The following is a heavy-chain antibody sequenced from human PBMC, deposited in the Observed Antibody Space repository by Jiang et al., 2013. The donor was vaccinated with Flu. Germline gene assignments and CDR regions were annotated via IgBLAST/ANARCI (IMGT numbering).Heavy chain of an antibody. J-gene: IGHJ5*02. CDR2: INPNSGGT. CDR3: ARDLPGWNYGGWFDP. CDR1: GYTFTGYY. D-gene: IGHD4-23*01. Sequence: KVSCKASGYTFTGYYMHWVRQAPGQGLEWMGWINPNSGGTNYAQKFQGRVTMTRDTSISTAYMELSRLRSDDTAVYYCARDLPGWNYGGWFDPWGQGTLVTVSS. V-gene: IGHV1-2*02.